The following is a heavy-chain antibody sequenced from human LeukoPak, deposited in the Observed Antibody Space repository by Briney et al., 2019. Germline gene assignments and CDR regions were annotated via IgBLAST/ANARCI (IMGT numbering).Heavy chain of an antibody. CDR3: ARDDPLDKISSGWGP. D-gene: IGHD6-19*01. V-gene: IGHV1-18*01. J-gene: IGHJ5*02. Sequence: AASVKVSCKASGYTFTSYHITWVRQAPGQGLEWMGWISGYNGSTNYAQKFQGRVSMTTDTSTSTAYMELRSLRSEDTAVYYCARDDPLDKISSGWGPWGQGTLVTVSS. CDR1: GYTFTSYH. CDR2: ISGYNGST.